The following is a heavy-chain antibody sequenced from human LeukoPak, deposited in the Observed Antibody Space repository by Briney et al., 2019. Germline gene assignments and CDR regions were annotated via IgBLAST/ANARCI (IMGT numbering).Heavy chain of an antibody. J-gene: IGHJ1*01. CDR2: ISYDGSNK. CDR1: GFTFSSYA. V-gene: IGHV3-30-3*01. CDR3: ARSAIVVVPAATPVQH. D-gene: IGHD2-2*01. Sequence: GGSLRLSCAASGFTFSSYAMHWVRQAPGKGLEWVAVISYDGSNKYYADSVKGRFTISRDNSKNTLYLQMNSLRAEDTAVYYCARSAIVVVPAATPVQHWGQGTLVTVSS.